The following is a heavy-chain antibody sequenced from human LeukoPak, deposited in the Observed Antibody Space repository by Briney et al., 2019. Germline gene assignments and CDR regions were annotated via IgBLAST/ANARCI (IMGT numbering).Heavy chain of an antibody. CDR2: IIPIFGSA. D-gene: IGHD1-26*01. CDR1: GDIFNSYS. V-gene: IGHV1-69*05. CDR3: ARVGRGRGSLPNSYYYMDV. Sequence: RASVKVSCKASGDIFNSYSISWVRQAPGQGLESMGGIIPIFGSANYAQKFQGRVTITTDQSTSTAYMELSSLSSEDTAVYYCARVGRGRGSLPNSYYYMDVWGKGTTVTVSS. J-gene: IGHJ6*03.